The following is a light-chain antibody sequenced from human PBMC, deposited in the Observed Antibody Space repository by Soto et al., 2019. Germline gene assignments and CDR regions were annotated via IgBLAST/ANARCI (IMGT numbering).Light chain of an antibody. V-gene: IGKV1-5*02. Sequence: IQPSAPPSHLSASVWHTVTIICRASQGLKFLAWYQQKPGKAPRLLIYEATNLQSGVTSRFSGSGSGTEFTLTISSMQPDDFATYYCQKYDNYPLTFGRGTKVDIK. CDR2: EAT. CDR3: QKYDNYPLT. J-gene: IGKJ4*01. CDR1: QGLKF.